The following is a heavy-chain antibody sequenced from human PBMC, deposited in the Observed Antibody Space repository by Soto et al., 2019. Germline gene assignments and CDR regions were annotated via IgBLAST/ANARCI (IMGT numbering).Heavy chain of an antibody. CDR3: ARVGLHGEHRPYYIDY. V-gene: IGHV3-66*01. J-gene: IGHJ4*02. Sequence: GGSLRLSCAASGFSVTASYMIWVRQAPGKGLEFVSVIWTNGGTLYADSVKGRLILSRDNSKNTLYLQMNSLRAEDTAIYYCARVGLHGEHRPYYIDYWGQGTLVNVSS. D-gene: IGHD2-21*01. CDR2: IWTNGGT. CDR1: GFSVTASY.